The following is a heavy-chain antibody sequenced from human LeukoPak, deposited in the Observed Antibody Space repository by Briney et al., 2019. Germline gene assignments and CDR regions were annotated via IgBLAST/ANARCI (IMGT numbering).Heavy chain of an antibody. D-gene: IGHD3-22*01. J-gene: IGHJ4*02. CDR2: IHSDGSST. CDR1: GFTFSSYW. CDR3: ARSGWPYYFGY. Sequence: GGSLRLSCAASGFTFSSYWMHWVRHAPGKGLVWVSRIHSDGSSTSYADSVRGRFTISRDDAKSTLYLQMDSLRAEDTAVYYCARSGWPYYFGYWGQGTLVTVSS. V-gene: IGHV3-74*01.